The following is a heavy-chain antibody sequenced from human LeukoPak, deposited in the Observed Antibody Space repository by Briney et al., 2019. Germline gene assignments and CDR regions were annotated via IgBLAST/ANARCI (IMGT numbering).Heavy chain of an antibody. CDR2: ISSSSSYI. CDR1: GFTFSSYS. V-gene: IGHV3-21*01. Sequence: GGSLRLSRAASGFTFSSYSMNWVRQAPGKGLEGVSSISSSSSYIYYADSVKGRFTISRDNAKNSLYLQMNSLRAEDTAVYYCARGRPYSSSWYGGDFDYWGQGTLVTVSS. J-gene: IGHJ4*02. CDR3: ARGRPYSSSWYGGDFDY. D-gene: IGHD6-13*01.